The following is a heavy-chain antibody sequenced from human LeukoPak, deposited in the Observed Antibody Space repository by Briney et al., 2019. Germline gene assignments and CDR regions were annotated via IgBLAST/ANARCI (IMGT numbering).Heavy chain of an antibody. Sequence: GGSLRLSCVASGFTFSTYWMHWVRQAPGKGLEWVSRLDRDGTTTSYADSVYGRFTISRDNAKSTLYLQMSSLRVEDTAVYYCVRDVELWGQGTLVTVSS. J-gene: IGHJ4*02. CDR3: VRDVEL. V-gene: IGHV3-74*01. CDR1: GFTFSTYW. D-gene: IGHD3-10*01. CDR2: LDRDGTTT.